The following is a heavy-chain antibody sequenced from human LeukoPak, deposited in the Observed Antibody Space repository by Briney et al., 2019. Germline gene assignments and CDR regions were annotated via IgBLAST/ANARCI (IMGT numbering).Heavy chain of an antibody. Sequence: ASVKVSCKASGYTFTSYDINWVRQATGQVLEWMGWMNPNSGNTGYAQKFQGRVTMTRNTSISTAYMELSSLRSEDTAVYYCARYDFWSGYNPYYYGMDVWGQGTTVTVSS. CDR3: ARYDFWSGYNPYYYGMDV. J-gene: IGHJ6*02. CDR2: MNPNSGNT. D-gene: IGHD3-3*01. V-gene: IGHV1-8*01. CDR1: GYTFTSYD.